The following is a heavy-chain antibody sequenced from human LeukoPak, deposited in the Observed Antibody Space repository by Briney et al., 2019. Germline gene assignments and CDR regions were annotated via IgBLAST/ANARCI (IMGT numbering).Heavy chain of an antibody. CDR1: GFTFSSYS. D-gene: IGHD2-15*01. Sequence: SGGSLRLSCAASGFTFSSYSMNWVRQAPGKGLEWVSSISSSGSYIYYLDSVRGRFTISRDNAENSLYLQMNSLRAEDTAVYYCARVVNWFDPWGQGTLVTVSS. CDR3: ARVVNWFDP. CDR2: ISSSGSYI. J-gene: IGHJ5*02. V-gene: IGHV3-21*01.